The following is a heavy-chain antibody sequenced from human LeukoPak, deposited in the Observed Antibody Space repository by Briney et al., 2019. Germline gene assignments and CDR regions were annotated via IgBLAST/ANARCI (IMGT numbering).Heavy chain of an antibody. V-gene: IGHV3-9*01. D-gene: IGHD3-3*01. CDR3: AKTRSYDFWSGYFDY. Sequence: PGGSLRLSCAASGFTFDDYAMHWVRQAPGKGLEWVSGISWNSGSIGYADSVKGRFTISRDNAKNSLYLQMYSLRAEDTALYYCAKTRSYDFWSGYFDYWGQGTLVTVSS. J-gene: IGHJ4*02. CDR1: GFTFDDYA. CDR2: ISWNSGSI.